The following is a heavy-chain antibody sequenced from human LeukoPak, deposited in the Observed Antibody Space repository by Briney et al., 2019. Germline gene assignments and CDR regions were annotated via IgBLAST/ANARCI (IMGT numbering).Heavy chain of an antibody. CDR2: IYTSGST. Sequence: SQTLSLTCTVSGGSISSGSYYWSWIRQPAGKGLEWIGRIYTSGSTNYNPSLKSRVTISVDTSKNQFSLKLSSVTAADTAVYYCAREALAANFGYWGQGTLVTVSS. V-gene: IGHV4-61*02. J-gene: IGHJ4*02. D-gene: IGHD6-6*01. CDR3: AREALAANFGY. CDR1: GGSISSGSYY.